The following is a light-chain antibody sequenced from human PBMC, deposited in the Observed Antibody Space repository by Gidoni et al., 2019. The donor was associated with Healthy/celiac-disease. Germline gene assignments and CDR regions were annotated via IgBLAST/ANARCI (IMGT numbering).Light chain of an antibody. J-gene: IGKJ2*01. V-gene: IGKV4-1*01. CDR3: QQYYSTPYT. Sequence: DIVMPQSPDSLAVSLGERATIHCKSSQSVLYSSNNKNYLAWYQQKPGQPPKLLIYGASTRESGVPDRFSGSGSGTDFTLTISSLQAEDVAVYYCQQYYSTPYTFGQGTKLEIK. CDR1: QSVLYSSNNKNY. CDR2: GAS.